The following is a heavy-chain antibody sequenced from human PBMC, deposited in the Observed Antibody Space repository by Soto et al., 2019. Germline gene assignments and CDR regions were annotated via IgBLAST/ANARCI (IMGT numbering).Heavy chain of an antibody. CDR3: ARGRASGSYYLLDY. D-gene: IGHD3-10*01. CDR1: GNTFTSYD. CDR2: INPNSGNI. V-gene: IGHV1-8*01. J-gene: IGHJ4*02. Sequence: ASVKVSCKASGNTFTSYDINWVRQATGHGLEWMGWINPNSGNIGYAQKFQGRVTMTGDTAIRTAYMEVSRLRSDDTAVYYCARGRASGSYYLLDYWGQGTLVTVPQ.